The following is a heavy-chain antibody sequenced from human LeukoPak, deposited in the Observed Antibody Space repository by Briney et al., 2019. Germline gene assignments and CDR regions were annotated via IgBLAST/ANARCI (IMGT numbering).Heavy chain of an antibody. CDR3: ARHSGLRSPLKE. D-gene: IGHD4-17*01. CDR1: VGSITSYY. V-gene: IGHV4-59*08. J-gene: IGHJ4*02. Sequence: SQTLSLTCTLSVGSITSYYWSCIRHPPRKGLEWISYISDIGRINYNPSLKSRVTISLDTSKNQFSLKLSSVTAADTAVYYCARHSGLRSPLKEGGQGTLLTVS. CDR2: ISDIGRI.